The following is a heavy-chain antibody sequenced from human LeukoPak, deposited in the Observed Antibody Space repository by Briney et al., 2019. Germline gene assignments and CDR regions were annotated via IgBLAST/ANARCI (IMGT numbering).Heavy chain of an antibody. J-gene: IGHJ4*02. V-gene: IGHV3-9*01. CDR3: AKDNRRHYTSGPNPDSLH. CDR2: ISWNSGTI. CDR1: GFTVSSNH. D-gene: IGHD6-19*01. Sequence: PGGSLRLSCAVSGFTVSSNHMSWVRQAPGKGLEWVSGISWNSGTIDYADSVRGRFTISRDNAKNSLYLQMDSLRVEDTAFYYCAKDNRRHYTSGPNPDSLHWGQGALVTVSS.